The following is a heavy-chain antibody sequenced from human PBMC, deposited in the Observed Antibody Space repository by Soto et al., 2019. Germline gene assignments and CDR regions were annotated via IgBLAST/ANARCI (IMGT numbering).Heavy chain of an antibody. V-gene: IGHV2-5*02. D-gene: IGHD3-10*01. J-gene: IGHJ4*02. CDR1: GFSLSTSGVG. CDR3: VHIRYGSGLFDY. CDR2: IYWDDDK. Sequence: QITLKESGPTLVKPTQTLTLTCNFSGFSLSTSGVGVGWIRQPPGKALEWLALIYWDDDKRYSPSLKSRLTITKGTSKNQVVLTMTNMDPVDTATYYCVHIRYGSGLFDYWGQGTLVTVSS.